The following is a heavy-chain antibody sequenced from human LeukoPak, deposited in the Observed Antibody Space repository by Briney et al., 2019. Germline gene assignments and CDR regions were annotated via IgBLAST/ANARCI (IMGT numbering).Heavy chain of an antibody. CDR2: IIPIFGTA. Sequence: SVKVSCKASGGTFSSYAISWVRQAPGQGPEWMGRIIPIFGTANYAQKFQGRVTITADKSTSTAYMELSSLRSEDTAVYYCAREENDAFDIWGQGTMVTVSS. V-gene: IGHV1-69*06. J-gene: IGHJ3*02. CDR1: GGTFSSYA. CDR3: AREENDAFDI.